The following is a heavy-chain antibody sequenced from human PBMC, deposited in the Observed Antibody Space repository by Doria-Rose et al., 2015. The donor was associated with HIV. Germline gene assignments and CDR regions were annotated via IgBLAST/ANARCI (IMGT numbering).Heavy chain of an antibody. CDR1: GVSLSSPGMG. Sequence: QVTLKESSPVLVKPTETLTLTCTVSGVSLSSPGMGVSWIRQPPGKALEWLANIFSDDERSYKTSLKSRLTISRGTSKSQVVLTMTDMDPVDTATYYCARIKSSRWYHKYYFDFWGQGTLVTVSA. CDR3: ARIKSSRWYHKYYFDF. J-gene: IGHJ4*02. CDR2: IFSDDER. D-gene: IGHD6-13*01. V-gene: IGHV2-26*01.